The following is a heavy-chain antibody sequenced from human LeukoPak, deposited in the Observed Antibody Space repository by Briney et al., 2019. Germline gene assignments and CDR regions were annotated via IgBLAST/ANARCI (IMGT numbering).Heavy chain of an antibody. Sequence: GGSLRLSCAASGFTFSSYAMSWVRQAPGKGLEWVSVMYSGGSTYYADSVKGRFTISRDNSKNTLYLQMNSLRAEDTAVYYCAKHEWELPVFDYWGQGTLVTVSS. J-gene: IGHJ4*02. CDR2: MYSGGST. V-gene: IGHV3-23*03. CDR3: AKHEWELPVFDY. CDR1: GFTFSSYA. D-gene: IGHD1-26*01.